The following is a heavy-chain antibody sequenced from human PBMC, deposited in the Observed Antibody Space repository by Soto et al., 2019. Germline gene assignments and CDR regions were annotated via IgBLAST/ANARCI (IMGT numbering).Heavy chain of an antibody. CDR2: IWYDGSNK. V-gene: IGHV3-33*01. Sequence: QVQLVESGGGVVQPGRSLRLSCAASGFTFSSYGMHWVRQAPGKGLEWVAVIWYDGSNKYYADSVKGRFTISRDNSKNTLYLQRNSLRAEDTAVYYCARGSPSSGWYDWFDPWGQGTLVTVSS. D-gene: IGHD6-19*01. J-gene: IGHJ5*02. CDR1: GFTFSSYG. CDR3: ARGSPSSGWYDWFDP.